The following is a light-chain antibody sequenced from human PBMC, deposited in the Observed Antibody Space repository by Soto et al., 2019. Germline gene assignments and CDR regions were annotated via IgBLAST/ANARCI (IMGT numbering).Light chain of an antibody. J-gene: IGKJ1*01. CDR2: GAS. CDR3: QQYGSSGT. CDR1: QSVSNNY. V-gene: IGKV3-20*01. Sequence: EIVLTQSPGTLSLSPGERATLSCRASQSVSNNYLAWDQQKHGQAPRLLIYGASNRATGIPDRFSGSGSGTDFTLTISRLEPEDFAVYYCQQYGSSGTFGQGTKVEL.